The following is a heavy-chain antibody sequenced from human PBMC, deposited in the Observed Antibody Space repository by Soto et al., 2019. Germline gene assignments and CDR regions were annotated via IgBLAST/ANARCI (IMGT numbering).Heavy chain of an antibody. CDR2: IIPIFGTA. Sequence: ASVKVSCKASGVTFSSYAISWVRHAPGQGLEWMGGIIPIFGTANYAQKFQGRVTITADKSTSTAYMELSSLRSEDTAVYYCARGWWQQLYPAYFDYWGQGTLVTVSS. V-gene: IGHV1-69*06. D-gene: IGHD2-15*01. J-gene: IGHJ4*02. CDR1: GVTFSSYA. CDR3: ARGWWQQLYPAYFDY.